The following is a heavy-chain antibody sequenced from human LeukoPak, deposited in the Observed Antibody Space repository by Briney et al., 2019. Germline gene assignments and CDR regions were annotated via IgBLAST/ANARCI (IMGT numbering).Heavy chain of an antibody. CDR1: GGTFSSYT. CDR3: ARVSWYYYDSSGSALLYYYMGV. D-gene: IGHD3-22*01. J-gene: IGHJ6*03. V-gene: IGHV1-69*02. CDR2: IIPILGIA. Sequence: SVKVSCKASGGTFSSYTISWVRQAPGQGLEWMGRIIPILGIANYAQKFQGRVTITADKSTSTAYMELSSLRSEDTAVYYCARVSWYYYDSSGSALLYYYMGVWGKGTTVTVSS.